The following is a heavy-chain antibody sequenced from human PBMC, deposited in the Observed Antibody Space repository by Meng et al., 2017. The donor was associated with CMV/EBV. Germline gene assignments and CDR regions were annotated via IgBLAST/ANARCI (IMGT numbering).Heavy chain of an antibody. Sequence: QVVLQAAGPKLVEPSQTLSRTCTVSGGSISSGAYYWNWIRQPPGKGLEWIGYIYYSGSTYYNPSLKSRVTISVDTSKNQFSLKLSSVTAADTAVYYCARVGRTSCYDYWGQGTLVTVSS. CDR3: ARVGRTSCYDY. CDR1: GGSISSGAYY. CDR2: IYYSGST. J-gene: IGHJ4*02. D-gene: IGHD2-2*01. V-gene: IGHV4-30-4*08.